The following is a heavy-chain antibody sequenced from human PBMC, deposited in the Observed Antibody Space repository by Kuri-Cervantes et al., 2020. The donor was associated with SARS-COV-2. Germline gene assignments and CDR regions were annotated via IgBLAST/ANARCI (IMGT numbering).Heavy chain of an antibody. J-gene: IGHJ2*01. Sequence: LSLTCAASGFTFSSYAMSWVRQAPGKGLEWVSSISSSSSYIYYADSVKGRFTISRDNAKNSLYLQMNSLRAEDTAVYYCARVGYQLLPRNWYFDLWGRGTLVTVSS. D-gene: IGHD2-2*01. V-gene: IGHV3-21*01. CDR3: ARVGYQLLPRNWYFDL. CDR2: ISSSSSYI. CDR1: GFTFSSYA.